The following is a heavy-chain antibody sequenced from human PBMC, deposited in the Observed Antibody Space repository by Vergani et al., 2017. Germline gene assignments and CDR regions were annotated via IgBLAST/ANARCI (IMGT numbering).Heavy chain of an antibody. CDR2: ISNDGSKK. D-gene: IGHD3-10*01. Sequence: QVQLAESGGGRVKPGRSLRLSCAASGFSFSSHAIHRVRQPPGKELEWVAVISNDGSKKYYADSVKGRLNISRDNSKNTLDLKMNSLRTQDTAVYYCAKAGSVTSGSLQYNFYMDVWGKGTTVTVS. J-gene: IGHJ6*03. CDR1: GFSFSSHA. CDR3: AKAGSVTSGSLQYNFYMDV. V-gene: IGHV3-30*18.